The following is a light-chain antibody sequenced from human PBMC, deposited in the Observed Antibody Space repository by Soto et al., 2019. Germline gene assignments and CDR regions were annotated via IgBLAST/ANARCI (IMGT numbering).Light chain of an antibody. Sequence: EIVMTQSPASLSVSPGDGATLSCRASQSVASNVAWYQQKPGQGPRLLIHGASTRAVGVPARFSGSGSGTDFNLTISSLQSENYAVYYYQQYHNWPPQYTFGQGTKLQIK. CDR1: QSVASN. CDR2: GAS. CDR3: QQYHNWPPQYT. V-gene: IGKV3-15*01. J-gene: IGKJ2*01.